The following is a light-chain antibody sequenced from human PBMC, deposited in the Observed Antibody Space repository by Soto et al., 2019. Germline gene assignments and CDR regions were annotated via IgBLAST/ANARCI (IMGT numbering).Light chain of an antibody. CDR2: GAS. J-gene: IGKJ1*01. Sequence: EILLPQSPATLSGYTCERSTLSCRASQSVSSSYFAWYQQQPGQATRLLIYGASSRATGIPDRFSGSGSGTDFPPTISRLEPEDFAVYYCQQYGSSRTFGQGTKVDIK. V-gene: IGKV3-20*01. CDR3: QQYGSSRT. CDR1: QSVSSSY.